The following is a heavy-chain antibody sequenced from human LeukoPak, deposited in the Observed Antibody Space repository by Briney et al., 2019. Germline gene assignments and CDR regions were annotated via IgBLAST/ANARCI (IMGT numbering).Heavy chain of an antibody. V-gene: IGHV1-69*13. Sequence: SVKVSCKASGGTFSSYAISWVRQAPGQGLEWMGGIIPIFGTANYAQKFQGRVTITADESTSTAYMELSSLRSEDTAVYYCARDSTSYSSSIYFQHWGQGTLVTVSS. J-gene: IGHJ1*01. CDR2: IIPIFGTA. CDR1: GGTFSSYA. D-gene: IGHD6-13*01. CDR3: ARDSTSYSSSIYFQH.